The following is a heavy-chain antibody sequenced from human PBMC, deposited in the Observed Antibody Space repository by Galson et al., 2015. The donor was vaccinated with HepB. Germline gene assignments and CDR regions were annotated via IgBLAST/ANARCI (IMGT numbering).Heavy chain of an antibody. D-gene: IGHD1-1*01. V-gene: IGHV3-30*04. J-gene: IGHJ4*02. Sequence: SLRLSCAASGFSFTTYNMHWVRQGPVKGLEWLAIISGDGKTTFYADSVRGRFTISRDNSMNTLFLQMHSLRPEDTAVYYCARDFNWNYDYWGQGTLVTVSS. CDR2: ISGDGKTT. CDR3: ARDFNWNYDY. CDR1: GFSFTTYN.